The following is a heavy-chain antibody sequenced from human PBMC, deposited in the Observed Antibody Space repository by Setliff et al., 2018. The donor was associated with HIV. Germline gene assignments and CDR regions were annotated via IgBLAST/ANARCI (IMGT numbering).Heavy chain of an antibody. D-gene: IGHD3-3*01. CDR3: VRGANFYTPRKRIFDH. CDR1: GGSFMGYY. V-gene: IGHV4-34*01. Sequence: PSETLSLTCAVYGGSFMGYYWNWIRQPPGKGLEWIGEINHSGNTNSNPSLKSRVTISVDPSKSQFSLRLNSVTAADTAVYYCVRGANFYTPRKRIFDHWGQGVLVTVSS. CDR2: INHSGNT. J-gene: IGHJ4*02.